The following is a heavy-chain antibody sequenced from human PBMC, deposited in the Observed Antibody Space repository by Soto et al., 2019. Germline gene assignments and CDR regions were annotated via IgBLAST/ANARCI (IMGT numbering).Heavy chain of an antibody. Sequence: SETLSLTCTVSGGSISSGDYYWSWIRQPPGKGLEWIGYIYYSGSTYYNPSLKSRVTISVDTSKNQFSLKLSSVTAADTAVYYCAGDRVLGVVVGYYGMDVWGQGTTVTVSS. CDR3: AGDRVLGVVVGYYGMDV. CDR1: GGSISSGDYY. V-gene: IGHV4-30-4*01. J-gene: IGHJ6*02. D-gene: IGHD2-15*01. CDR2: IYYSGST.